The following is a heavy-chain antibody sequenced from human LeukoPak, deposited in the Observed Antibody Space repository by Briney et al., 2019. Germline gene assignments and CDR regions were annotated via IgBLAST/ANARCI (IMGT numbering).Heavy chain of an antibody. V-gene: IGHV4-31*03. Sequence: PSETLSLTCTVSGGSISSGGYHWSWIRQHPGKGLEWIGYIYYSGSTYYNPSLKSRVTISVDTSKNQFSLKLSSVTAADTAVYYCARVVVMNYFGTDVWGQGTTVTVSS. J-gene: IGHJ6*02. CDR1: GGSISSGGYH. CDR2: IYYSGST. CDR3: ARVVVMNYFGTDV. D-gene: IGHD3-22*01.